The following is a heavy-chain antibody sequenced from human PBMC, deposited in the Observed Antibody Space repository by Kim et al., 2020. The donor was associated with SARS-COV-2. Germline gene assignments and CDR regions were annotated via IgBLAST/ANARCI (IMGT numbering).Heavy chain of an antibody. Sequence: DYAQKFQGRAAITADKSTSTAYMELSSLGSEDTAVYYCASTSGDSGAAFDIWGQGTVVTVSS. D-gene: IGHD2-21*02. CDR3: ASTSGDSGAAFDI. V-gene: IGHV1-69*02. J-gene: IGHJ3*02.